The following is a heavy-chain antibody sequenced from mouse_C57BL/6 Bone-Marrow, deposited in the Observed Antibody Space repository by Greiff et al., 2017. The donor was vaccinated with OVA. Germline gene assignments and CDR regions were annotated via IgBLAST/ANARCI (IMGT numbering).Heavy chain of an antibody. D-gene: IGHD1-1*01. CDR2: IYPGDGDT. CDR3: ARAGYGSDWYFDV. Sequence: QVQLQQSGAELVKPGASVKISCKASGYAFSSYWMNWVKQRPGKGLEWIGQIYPGDGDTNYNGKFKGKATLTADKSSSTAYMQLSSLTSEDSAVYFCARAGYGSDWYFDVWGTGTTVTVSS. CDR1: GYAFSSYW. V-gene: IGHV1-80*01. J-gene: IGHJ1*03.